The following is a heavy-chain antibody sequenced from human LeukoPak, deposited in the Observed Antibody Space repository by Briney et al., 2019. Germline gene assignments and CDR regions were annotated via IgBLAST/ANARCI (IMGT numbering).Heavy chain of an antibody. Sequence: GGSLRLSCAASGFTFSSACLSWVRQAPGKGLEWVGRIRTKSDGETVDYAAPVKGRFTISRDDSKNTLFLQMNSLKTEDTAVYYCTTGTKVGATAPGAFDIWGQGAMVTVSS. CDR1: GFTFSSAC. D-gene: IGHD1-26*01. CDR3: TTGTKVGATAPGAFDI. V-gene: IGHV3-15*07. CDR2: IRTKSDGETV. J-gene: IGHJ3*02.